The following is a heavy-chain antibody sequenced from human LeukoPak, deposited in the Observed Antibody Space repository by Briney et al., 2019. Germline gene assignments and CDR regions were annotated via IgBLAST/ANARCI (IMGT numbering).Heavy chain of an antibody. D-gene: IGHD2-15*01. J-gene: IGHJ6*02. V-gene: IGHV5-51*01. CDR1: GSIFSSDW. CDR2: IFAIDSET. CDR3: TRWCSGGSCSRDAMDV. Sequence: GAPLQISCQAAGSIFSSDWIGWVRPLPGKGQEGTGIIFAIDSETTDSPSFQGQVTISADTSISTAYLQWSSLKASDTAMYYCTRWCSGGSCSRDAMDVWGQGTMVTVSS.